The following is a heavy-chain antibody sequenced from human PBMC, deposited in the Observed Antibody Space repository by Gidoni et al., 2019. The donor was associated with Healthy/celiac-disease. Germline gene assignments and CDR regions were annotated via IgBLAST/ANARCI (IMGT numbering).Heavy chain of an antibody. J-gene: IGHJ5*02. CDR1: GGSISSSSYY. V-gene: IGHV4-39*07. CDR2: IYYSGST. Sequence: QLQLQESGPGLVKPSETLSLTCTVSGGSISSSSYYWGWIRQPPGKGLEWIGSIYYSGSTYYNPSRKSRVTISVDTSKNQFSLKLSSVTAADTAVYYCARDRAAMVTSFSPWGQGTLVTVSS. D-gene: IGHD5-18*01. CDR3: ARDRAAMVTSFSP.